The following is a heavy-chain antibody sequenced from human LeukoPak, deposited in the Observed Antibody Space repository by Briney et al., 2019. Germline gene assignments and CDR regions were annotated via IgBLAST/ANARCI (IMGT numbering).Heavy chain of an antibody. Sequence: GGSLRLSCAASGFTFSSYSMNWVRQAPGKGLEWVSSISSSSSYIYYADSVKGRFTISRDNAKNSLYLQMNSLRAEDTAVYYCARRSSTYYDFWSGYSPFDYWGQGTLVTVSS. CDR3: ARRSSTYYDFWSGYSPFDY. J-gene: IGHJ4*02. V-gene: IGHV3-21*01. CDR2: ISSSSSYI. D-gene: IGHD3-3*01. CDR1: GFTFSSYS.